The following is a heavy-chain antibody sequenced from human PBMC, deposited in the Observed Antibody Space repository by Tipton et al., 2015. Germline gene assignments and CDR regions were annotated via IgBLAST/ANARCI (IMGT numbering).Heavy chain of an antibody. D-gene: IGHD3-3*01. CDR1: GGSISGYC. Sequence: LRLSCTVSGGSISGYCRNWIRQPPGKGLEWIGYICDSGSTSYNPSLESRATISLDTSKNQFSLKLNSVTAADAAVYYCARYTSDFEAFDIWGQGTMVTVSS. V-gene: IGHV4-59*01. J-gene: IGHJ3*02. CDR3: ARYTSDFEAFDI. CDR2: ICDSGST.